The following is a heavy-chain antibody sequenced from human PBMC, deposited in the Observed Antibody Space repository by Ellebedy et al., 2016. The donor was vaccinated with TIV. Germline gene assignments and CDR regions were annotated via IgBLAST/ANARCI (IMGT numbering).Heavy chain of an antibody. V-gene: IGHV1-2*02. CDR1: GYTFTGYY. D-gene: IGHD3-22*01. CDR3: ARDSYYDSSGSDY. CDR2: INPNSGGT. J-gene: IGHJ4*02. Sequence: AASVKVSCKASGYTFTGYYMHWVRQAPGQGLEWMGWINPNSGGTNYAQKFQGRVTMTRDTSISTAYMELSRLRSDDTAVYYCARDSYYDSSGSDYWGQGTLVTVSS.